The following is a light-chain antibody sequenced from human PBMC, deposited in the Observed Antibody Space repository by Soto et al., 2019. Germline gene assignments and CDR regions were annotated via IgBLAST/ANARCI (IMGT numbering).Light chain of an antibody. CDR1: SSNIGRNS. CDR2: GNN. J-gene: IGLJ1*01. Sequence: QSVLTQAPSVSGTPGQRVTITCSGSSSNIGRNSVNWYQHLPGTAPKLLTHGNNHRPSGVPDRFSGSKSGTSASLAISGLQPEDEADYYCQSYDSSLSGYVFGTGTKVTVL. CDR3: QSYDSSLSGYV. V-gene: IGLV1-44*01.